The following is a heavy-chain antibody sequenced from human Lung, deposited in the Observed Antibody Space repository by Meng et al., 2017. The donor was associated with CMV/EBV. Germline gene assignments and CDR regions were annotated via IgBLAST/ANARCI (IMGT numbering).Heavy chain of an antibody. CDR1: GASMSSDY. D-gene: IGHD3-16*01. Sequence: SXTXSLTCTVSGASMSSDYWSWIRQSPGKGLEWVASVYHMGNTNYNPSLKSRATISLDTSTSQFSLKLISVTGADTAIYYCAKGGGSWFGPWGQGSLVTVSS. CDR2: VYHMGNT. V-gene: IGHV4-59*12. J-gene: IGHJ5*02. CDR3: AKGGGSWFGP.